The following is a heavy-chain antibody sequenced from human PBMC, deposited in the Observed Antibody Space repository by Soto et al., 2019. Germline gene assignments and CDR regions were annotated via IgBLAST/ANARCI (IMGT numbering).Heavy chain of an antibody. Sequence: EVQLVESGGGLVKPXXSLRLSCAASGFTFGHVWISWVRQAPGKGLEWVGRIKSKTDGGTSDYAAPVKGRFTISRDDSKNTLYLQMNSLKAEDTAVYYCATGSSLGAPRWGQGTLVTVSS. V-gene: IGHV3-15*01. D-gene: IGHD3-16*01. CDR2: IKSKTDGGTS. J-gene: IGHJ4*02. CDR3: ATGSSLGAPR. CDR1: GFTFGHVW.